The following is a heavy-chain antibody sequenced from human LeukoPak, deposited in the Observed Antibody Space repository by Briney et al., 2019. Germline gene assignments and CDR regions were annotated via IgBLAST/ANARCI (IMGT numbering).Heavy chain of an antibody. CDR2: IKSKTDGGTT. CDR3: TTGPRYDTSGYLDY. Sequence: PGGSLRLSCAASGFTFSNAWMSWVRQAPGKGLEWVGRIKSKTDGGTTDYAAPAKGRFTISRDDSKNTLYLQMNSLKTEDTAIYYCTTGPRYDTSGYLDYWGQGTLVTVSS. D-gene: IGHD3-22*01. J-gene: IGHJ4*02. V-gene: IGHV3-15*01. CDR1: GFTFSNAW.